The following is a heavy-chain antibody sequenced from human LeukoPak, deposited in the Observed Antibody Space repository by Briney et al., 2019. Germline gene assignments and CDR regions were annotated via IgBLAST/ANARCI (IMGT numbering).Heavy chain of an antibody. D-gene: IGHD4/OR15-4a*01. V-gene: IGHV3-53*01. Sequence: PGGSLRLSCTVSGFTVSSDSMSWVRQAPGEGLEWVSFIYSGGSTHYSDSVKGRFTISRDNSKNTLYLQMSSLRAEDTAVYYCARRAGAYSHPYDYWGQGTLVTVSS. J-gene: IGHJ4*02. CDR3: ARRAGAYSHPYDY. CDR1: GFTVSSDS. CDR2: IYSGGST.